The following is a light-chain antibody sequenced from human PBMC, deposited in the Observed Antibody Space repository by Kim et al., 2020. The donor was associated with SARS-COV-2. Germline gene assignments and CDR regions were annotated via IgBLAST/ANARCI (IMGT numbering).Light chain of an antibody. CDR3: QKCDSAPWT. CDR1: QDISNY. V-gene: IGKV1-27*01. Sequence: ASVGDRVTITGRASQDISNYLGWFQLKPGKAPKLLIYAASGSQPGVPSRFSGSGSGTDFTLTVTSRQTEDVATYYCQKCDSAPWTFGQGTKVEIK. CDR2: AAS. J-gene: IGKJ1*01.